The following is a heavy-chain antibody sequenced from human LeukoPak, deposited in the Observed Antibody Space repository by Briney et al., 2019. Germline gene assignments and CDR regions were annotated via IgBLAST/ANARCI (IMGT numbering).Heavy chain of an antibody. V-gene: IGHV1-69*04. Sequence: ASVKVSCKASGGTFSSYAISWVRQAPGQGLEWMGRIIPILGIANYAQKFQGRVTITADKSTSTAYMELSSLRSEDTAVYYCARTGLDSSGFDYWGQGTLVTVPS. CDR2: IIPILGIA. CDR1: GGTFSSYA. J-gene: IGHJ4*02. D-gene: IGHD3-22*01. CDR3: ARTGLDSSGFDY.